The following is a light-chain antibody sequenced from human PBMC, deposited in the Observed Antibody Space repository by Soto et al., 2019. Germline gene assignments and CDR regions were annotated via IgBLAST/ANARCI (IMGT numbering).Light chain of an antibody. Sequence: DIQMTQSPSTLSASVGDRVTITCRASQSISSWLAWYQQKPGKAPKLLIYKASSLESGVPSRFSGSGSGTEFTLTISSLQPDDFATYYCQQYNSYSPPWYTFGQGTKLEIK. J-gene: IGKJ2*01. CDR1: QSISSW. V-gene: IGKV1-5*03. CDR3: QQYNSYSPPWYT. CDR2: KAS.